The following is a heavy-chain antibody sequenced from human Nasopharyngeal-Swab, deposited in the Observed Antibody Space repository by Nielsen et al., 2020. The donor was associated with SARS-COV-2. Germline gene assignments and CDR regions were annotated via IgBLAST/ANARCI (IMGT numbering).Heavy chain of an antibody. CDR1: GFTFSTYA. D-gene: IGHD2-15*01. CDR2: IRPDADRT. CDR3: AKDQTYCSGGSCLNYFDY. J-gene: IGHJ4*02. Sequence: GESLKISCAASGFTFSTYAMTWVRQAPGKGLQWVSTIRPDADRTYYTDSVKGRFTISRDNSRNTLFLQMNSLRAEDTAVYYCAKDQTYCSGGSCLNYFDYWGQGTLVTVSS. V-gene: IGHV3-23*01.